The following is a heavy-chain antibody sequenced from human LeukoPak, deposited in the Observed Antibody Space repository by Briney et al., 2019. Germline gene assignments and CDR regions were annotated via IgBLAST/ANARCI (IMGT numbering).Heavy chain of an antibody. V-gene: IGHV3-74*01. Sequence: GGSLRLSCAASGFTFNTYWMHWVRQAPGKGLVWVSRIRPDGSSTNYADAVKGRFTISGDNAKNTVYLQMNSLRVEDTAVYYCAAGRSGSNGLRNFWGQGTLVTVSS. CDR3: AAGRSGSNGLRNF. J-gene: IGHJ4*02. CDR1: GFTFNTYW. D-gene: IGHD1-26*01. CDR2: IRPDGSST.